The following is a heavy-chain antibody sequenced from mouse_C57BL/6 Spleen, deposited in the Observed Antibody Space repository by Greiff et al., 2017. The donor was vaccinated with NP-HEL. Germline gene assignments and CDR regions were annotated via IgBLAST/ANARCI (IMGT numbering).Heavy chain of an antibody. V-gene: IGHV1-9*01. CDR2: ILPGSGST. CDR1: GYTFTGYW. CDR3: ARDGGIYYGNYGGWLAY. J-gene: IGHJ3*01. Sequence: QVQLQQSGAELMKPGASVKLSCKATGYTFTGYWIEWVKQRPGHGLEWIGEILPGSGSTNYNEKFKGKATFTADTSSNTAYMQLSSLTTEDSAIYYCARDGGIYYGNYGGWLAYWGQGTLVTVSA. D-gene: IGHD2-1*01.